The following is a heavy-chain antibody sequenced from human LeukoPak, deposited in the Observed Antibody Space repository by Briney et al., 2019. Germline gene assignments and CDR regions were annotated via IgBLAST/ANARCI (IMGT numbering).Heavy chain of an antibody. D-gene: IGHD1-26*01. V-gene: IGHV3-30-3*01. J-gene: IGHJ4*02. CDR3: TTVDRWELLNIDY. Sequence: PGGSLRLSCAASGFTFSGYPIHWVRQAPGKGLEWVAVISYDGSNKYYADSVKGRFTISRDNSKNTLYLQMNSLRAEDTAVYYCTTVDRWELLNIDYWGQGTLVTVSS. CDR2: ISYDGSNK. CDR1: GFTFSGYP.